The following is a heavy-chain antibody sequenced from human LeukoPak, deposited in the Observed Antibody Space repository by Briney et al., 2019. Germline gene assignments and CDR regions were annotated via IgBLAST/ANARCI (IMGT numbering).Heavy chain of an antibody. CDR2: IWYDGSNK. J-gene: IGHJ3*02. V-gene: IGHV3-33*01. Sequence: GRSLRLSCAASGFTFSGYGMHWVRQAPGKGLEWVAVIWYDGSNKYYADSVKGRFTISRDNSKNTLYLQMNSLRAEDTAVYYCARGMTLRAFDIWGQGTMVTVSS. CDR1: GFTFSGYG. D-gene: IGHD2-15*01. CDR3: ARGMTLRAFDI.